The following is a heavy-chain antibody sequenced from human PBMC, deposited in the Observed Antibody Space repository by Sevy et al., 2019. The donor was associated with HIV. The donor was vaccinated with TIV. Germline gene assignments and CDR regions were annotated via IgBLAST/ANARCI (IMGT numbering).Heavy chain of an antibody. J-gene: IGHJ4*02. V-gene: IGHV4-34*01. CDR1: GGSFSGYY. CDR2: INHSGST. D-gene: IGHD2-15*01. CDR3: ARAHHSPTYCSGGSCYSGSPGGGYFDY. Sequence: SETLSLTCAVYGGSFSGYYWSWIRQPPGKGLEWIGEINHSGSTNYNPSLKSRVTISVDTSKNQFSLKLSSVTAADTAVYYCARAHHSPTYCSGGSCYSGSPGGGYFDYWGQGTLVTVSS.